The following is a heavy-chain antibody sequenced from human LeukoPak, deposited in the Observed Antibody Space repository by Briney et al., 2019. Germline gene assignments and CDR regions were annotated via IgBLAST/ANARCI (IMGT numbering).Heavy chain of an antibody. D-gene: IGHD1/OR15-1a*01. CDR1: GFTFSSYW. J-gene: IGHJ4*02. CDR3: ARGGRTMNDY. Sequence: GGSLRLSCTASGFTFSSYWMTWVRQAPGKGLEWVANIKQDGSESYYVDSVKGRFTVSRDNAKNSLYLQMNSLRAEDTAVYYRARGGRTMNDYWGQGSLVTVSS. CDR2: IKQDGSES. V-gene: IGHV3-7*01.